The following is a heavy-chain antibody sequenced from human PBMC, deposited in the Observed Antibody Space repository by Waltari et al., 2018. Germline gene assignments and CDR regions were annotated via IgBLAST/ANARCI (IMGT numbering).Heavy chain of an antibody. CDR1: GFTFSSHG. V-gene: IGHV3-48*03. J-gene: IGHJ4*02. CDR3: ARRFDS. Sequence: EVQLVESGGGLVQPGGSRRLSSAASGFTFSSHGMNWVRQAPGKGLEWISYISGSGTTIYYADSVKGLFTISRDDAENSLYLQMNSLRAEDTALYYCARRFDSWGQGTRVTVSS. CDR2: ISGSGTTI.